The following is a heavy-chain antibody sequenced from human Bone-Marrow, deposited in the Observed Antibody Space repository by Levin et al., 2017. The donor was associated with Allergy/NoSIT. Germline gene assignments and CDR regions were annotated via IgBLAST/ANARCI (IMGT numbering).Heavy chain of an antibody. CDR3: AREADVLSGSLADFYYYLDV. V-gene: IGHV4-30-4*01. Sequence: SQTLSLPCTVSGGSISSRDYYWSWLRQPPGKGLEWIGYIYYSGSTYYNSSLKSRVTISLDTSKSQFSLKLRSVTAADTAVYYCAREADVLSGSLADFYYYLDVWGKGTTVTVSS. CDR1: GGSISSRDYY. J-gene: IGHJ6*03. CDR2: IYYSGST. D-gene: IGHD3-3*01.